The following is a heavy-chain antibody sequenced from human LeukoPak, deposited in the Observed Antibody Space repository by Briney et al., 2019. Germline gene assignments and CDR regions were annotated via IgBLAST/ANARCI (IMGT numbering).Heavy chain of an antibody. D-gene: IGHD2-15*01. CDR3: ARVVGGYCQL. Sequence: SQTLSLTCAISGDSVSSNTVTWHWIPQSPSRGLVWLGRTYYRSKRSNHYAVSVKIRITINPDPPKNQFSLQLNSVIPGDTAVYYCARVVGGYCQLWGQGTLVTVSS. V-gene: IGHV6-1*01. CDR1: GDSVSSNTVT. J-gene: IGHJ1*01. CDR2: TYYRSKRSN.